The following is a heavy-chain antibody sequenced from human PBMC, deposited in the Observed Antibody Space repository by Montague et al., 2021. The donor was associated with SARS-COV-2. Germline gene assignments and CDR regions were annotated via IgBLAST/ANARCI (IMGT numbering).Heavy chain of an antibody. CDR3: AGHYYPAINRGTRGLTWFDP. J-gene: IGHJ5*02. CDR2: IFYSGTT. D-gene: IGHD3-10*01. CDR1: GGSISSSSYY. Sequence: SETLSLTCSVSGGSISSSSYYWGWIRQPPGKGLEWIGSIFYSGTTSCNGSLKSRVTLSVDTSKNQFSLKLNSVTAADTAVYTCAGHYYPAINRGTRGLTWFDPWGQGILVTVSS. V-gene: IGHV4-39*01.